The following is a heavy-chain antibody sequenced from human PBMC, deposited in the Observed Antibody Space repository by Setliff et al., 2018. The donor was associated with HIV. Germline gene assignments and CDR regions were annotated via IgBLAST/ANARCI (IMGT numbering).Heavy chain of an antibody. Sequence: ASVKVSCKASGYTFINYHIIWVRQAPGQGLEWVGSISASSVNTNYTQGRVTMTTDISTNTAYVELRSLRSADSAVYYCARVPVSNYYYYMDVWGKGTTVTVYS. CDR2: ISASSVNT. CDR1: GYTFINYH. CDR3: ARVPVSNYYYYMDV. J-gene: IGHJ6*03. V-gene: IGHV1-18*01.